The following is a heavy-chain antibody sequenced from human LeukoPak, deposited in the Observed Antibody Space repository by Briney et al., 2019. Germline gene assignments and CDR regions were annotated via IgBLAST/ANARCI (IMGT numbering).Heavy chain of an antibody. D-gene: IGHD5-24*01. CDR1: GFTFSSYT. CDR2: VSSNGDST. V-gene: IGHV3-64*01. Sequence: GGSLRLSCAASGFTFSSYTMYWVRQAPGKGLEYVSAVSSNGDSTFYANSVKGRFTISRDNSKNTLYLQMNSLRAEDTAVYYCARGWLQPSGPFDYWGQGTLVTVSS. J-gene: IGHJ4*02. CDR3: ARGWLQPSGPFDY.